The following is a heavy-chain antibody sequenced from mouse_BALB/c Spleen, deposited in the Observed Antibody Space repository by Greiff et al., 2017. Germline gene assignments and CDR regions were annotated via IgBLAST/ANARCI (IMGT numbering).Heavy chain of an antibody. CDR1: GYTFTSYW. J-gene: IGHJ4*01. Sequence: QVQLQQPGAELVKPGASVKLSCKASGYTFTSYWMHWVKQRPGQGLEWIGEINPSNGRTNYNEKFKSKATLTVDKSSSTAYMQLSSLTSEDSAVYCWARGGSKTAMDYWGQGTSVTVSS. V-gene: IGHV1S81*02. D-gene: IGHD2-5*01. CDR2: INPSNGRT. CDR3: ARGGSKTAMDY.